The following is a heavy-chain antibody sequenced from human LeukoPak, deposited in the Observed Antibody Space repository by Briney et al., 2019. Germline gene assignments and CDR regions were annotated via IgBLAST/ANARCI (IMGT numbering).Heavy chain of an antibody. J-gene: IGHJ5*02. Sequence: ASVKVSCKASGYTFTSYYMHWVRQAPGQGLEWMGIINPSGGSTSYAQKFQGRVTMTRDMSTSTVYVELSSLRSEDTAVYYCARVSSTVGWFDPWGQGTLVTVSS. CDR3: ARVSSTVGWFDP. V-gene: IGHV1-46*01. CDR1: GYTFTSYY. CDR2: INPSGGST. D-gene: IGHD2-2*01.